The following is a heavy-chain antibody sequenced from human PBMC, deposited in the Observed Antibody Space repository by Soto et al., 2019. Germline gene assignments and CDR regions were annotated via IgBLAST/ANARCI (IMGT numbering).Heavy chain of an antibody. CDR2: IYYSGST. CDR3: ASSGYYYGMDV. V-gene: IGHV4-59*08. D-gene: IGHD3-10*01. J-gene: IGHJ6*02. Sequence: SETLSLTCTVSGGSISTYYWSWIRQPPGKGLEWIGYIYYSGSTNYNPSLKSRITISVDTSKNQFSLKLSSVTAADTAVYYCASSGYYYGMDVWGQGTTVTVS. CDR1: GGSISTYY.